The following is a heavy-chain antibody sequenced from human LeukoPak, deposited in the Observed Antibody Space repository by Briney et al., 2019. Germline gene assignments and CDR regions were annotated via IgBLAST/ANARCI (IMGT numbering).Heavy chain of an antibody. J-gene: IGHJ4*02. CDR1: GYTLTELS. V-gene: IGHV1-24*01. CDR2: FDPEDGET. Sequence: ASVKVSCKVSGYTLTELSMHWVRQAPGKGLEWMGGFDPEDGETIYAQKFQGRVTMTEDTSTDTAYMELSSLRSEDTAVYYCATSPGPGGLFVYWGQGTLVTVSS. CDR3: ATSPGPGGLFVY. D-gene: IGHD3-10*01.